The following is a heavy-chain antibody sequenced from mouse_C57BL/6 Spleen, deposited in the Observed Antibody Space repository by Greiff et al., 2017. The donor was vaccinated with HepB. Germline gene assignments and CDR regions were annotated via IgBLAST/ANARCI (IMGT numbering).Heavy chain of an antibody. D-gene: IGHD2-5*01. CDR1: GYTFTSYW. CDR3: ARRGQIMSNYVGYFDY. CDR2: IDPSDSYT. J-gene: IGHJ2*01. Sequence: VQLQQPGAELVMPGASVKLSCKASGYTFTSYWMHWVKQRPGQGLEWIGEIDPSDSYTNYNQKFKGKSTLTVDKSSSTAYMQLSSLTSEDSAVYYFARRGQIMSNYVGYFDYWGQGTTLTVSS. V-gene: IGHV1-69*01.